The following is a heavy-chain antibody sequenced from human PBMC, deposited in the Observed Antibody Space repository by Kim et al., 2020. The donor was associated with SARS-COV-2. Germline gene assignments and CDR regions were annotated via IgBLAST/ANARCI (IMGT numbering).Heavy chain of an antibody. CDR1: GFTFSNAW. CDR3: TTDEAAAGELYFQH. Sequence: GGSLRLSCAASGFTFSNAWMSWVRQAPGKGLEWVGRIKSKTDGGTTDYAAPVKGRFTISRDDSKNTLYLQMNSLKTEDTAVYYCTTDEAAAGELYFQHWGQGTLVTVSS. D-gene: IGHD6-13*01. CDR2: IKSKTDGGTT. V-gene: IGHV3-15*01. J-gene: IGHJ1*01.